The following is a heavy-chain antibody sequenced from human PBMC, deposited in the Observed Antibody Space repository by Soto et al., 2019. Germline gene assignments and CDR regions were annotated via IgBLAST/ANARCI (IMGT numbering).Heavy chain of an antibody. CDR1: GDSVSSDSAA. J-gene: IGHJ6*02. D-gene: IGHD6-13*01. CDR2: TYYRSKWYN. V-gene: IGHV6-1*01. CDR3: VREKSGAGYYGMDV. Sequence: PSQTLSLTCAISGDSVSSDSAAWNWIRQSTSRGLEWLGRTYYRSKWYNDYAVSVKSRITINPDTSKNQFSLQLNSVNPEDTAIYYCVREKSGAGYYGMDVWGQGTTVTVSS.